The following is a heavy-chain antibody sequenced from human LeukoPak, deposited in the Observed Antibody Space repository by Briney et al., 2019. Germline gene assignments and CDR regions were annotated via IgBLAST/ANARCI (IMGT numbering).Heavy chain of an antibody. CDR3: ARDALYYYGSGSSSYYYYGMDV. J-gene: IGHJ6*02. CDR2: ISYDGSNK. Sequence: HPGGSLRLSCAASGFTFSSYAMHWVRQAPGKGLEWVAVISYDGSNKYYADSVKGRFTISRGNAKNSLYLQMNSLRGDDTAVYYCARDALYYYGSGSSSYYYYGMDVWGPGTTVSVSS. D-gene: IGHD3-10*01. V-gene: IGHV3-30-3*01. CDR1: GFTFSSYA.